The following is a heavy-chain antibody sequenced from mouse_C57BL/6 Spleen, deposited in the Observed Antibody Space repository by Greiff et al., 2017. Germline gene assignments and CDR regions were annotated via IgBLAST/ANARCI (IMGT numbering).Heavy chain of an antibody. Sequence: QVQLQQPGAELVKPGASVKLSCKASGYTFTSYWMHWVKQRPGQGLEWIGMIHPNSGSTNYNEKFKSKATLTVDKSSSTAYMQRSSLTSEDSAVYYCARAHYDYDGFAYWGQGTLVTVSA. CDR1: GYTFTSYW. CDR3: ARAHYDYDGFAY. J-gene: IGHJ3*01. D-gene: IGHD2-4*01. CDR2: IHPNSGST. V-gene: IGHV1-64*01.